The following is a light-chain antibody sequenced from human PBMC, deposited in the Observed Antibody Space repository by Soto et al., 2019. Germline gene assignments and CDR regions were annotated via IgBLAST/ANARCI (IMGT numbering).Light chain of an antibody. CDR1: QRVSSSY. V-gene: IGKV3-20*01. Sequence: EIVLTQSPGTLSLSPGERATLSCRASQRVSSSYLAWYQQKPGQAPRLLIYGASSRATGIPDRFSGSGSATAFTLTITRLEPEDFAVYFCQRYGSSPPFTFGQGTKVEI. J-gene: IGKJ2*01. CDR2: GAS. CDR3: QRYGSSPPFT.